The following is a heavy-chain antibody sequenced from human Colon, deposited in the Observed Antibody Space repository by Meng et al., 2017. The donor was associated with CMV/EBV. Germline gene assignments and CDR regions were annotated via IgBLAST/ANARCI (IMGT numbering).Heavy chain of an antibody. CDR3: ARDLVAAAGTRGDFDY. Sequence: SETLSLTCTVSGYSIIRGYYWGWIRQPPGKGLEWIGSIYHSGSSYYSPSLKSRVTISVDTSKNQIFLNLSSVTAADTAMYYCARDLVAAAGTRGDFDYWGQGTLVTVSS. CDR1: GYSIIRGYY. V-gene: IGHV4-38-2*02. D-gene: IGHD6-13*01. J-gene: IGHJ4*02. CDR2: IYHSGSS.